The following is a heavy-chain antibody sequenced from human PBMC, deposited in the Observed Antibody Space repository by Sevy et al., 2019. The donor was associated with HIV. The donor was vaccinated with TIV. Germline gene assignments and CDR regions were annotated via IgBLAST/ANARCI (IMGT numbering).Heavy chain of an antibody. D-gene: IGHD5-12*01. Sequence: GGSLRLSCAASGFTYSTYTMHWVRRVPGKGLEWVARIAYDETFEYYADSVKGRFTISRDRPKKTLYLQMNSLRIEDTAVYYCAREANGFDIWGPGTMVTVSS. V-gene: IGHV3-30-3*01. CDR1: GFTYSTYT. J-gene: IGHJ3*02. CDR3: AREANGFDI. CDR2: IAYDETFE.